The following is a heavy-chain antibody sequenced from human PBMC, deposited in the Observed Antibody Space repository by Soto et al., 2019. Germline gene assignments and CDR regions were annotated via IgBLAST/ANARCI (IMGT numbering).Heavy chain of an antibody. D-gene: IGHD3-3*01. CDR2: IKTKTQGETT. CDR1: GFSISSAW. J-gene: IGHJ4*02. Sequence: EVQLVESGGGLVKPGGSLRLSCTASGFSISSAWMNWVRQAPGKGLEWVGRIKTKTQGETTDYPAPVKGRFTISRDVSKNTLYLQMNSLKMEDTAVYYCTTGSVEGYWGQGTLVTVSS. V-gene: IGHV3-15*07. CDR3: TTGSVEGY.